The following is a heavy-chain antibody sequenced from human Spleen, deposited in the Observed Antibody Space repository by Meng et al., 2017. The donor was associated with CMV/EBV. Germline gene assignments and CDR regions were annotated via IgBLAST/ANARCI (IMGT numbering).Heavy chain of an antibody. CDR3: ARAGGIVVVPAAILGNRFDP. Sequence: SETLSLTCSVSGGSISSYFWSWIRQPPGKGLEWIGEINHSGSTNYNPSLKSRVTISVDTSKNQFSLKLSSVTAADTAVYYCARAGGIVVVPAAILGNRFDPWGQGTLVTVSS. CDR2: INHSGST. J-gene: IGHJ5*02. D-gene: IGHD2-2*02. V-gene: IGHV4-34*01. CDR1: GGSISSYF.